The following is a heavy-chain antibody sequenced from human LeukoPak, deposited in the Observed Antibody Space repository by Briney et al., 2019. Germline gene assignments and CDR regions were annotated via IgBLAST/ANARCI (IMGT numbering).Heavy chain of an antibody. J-gene: IGHJ4*02. CDR3: ARVEAGAAAFYFDH. Sequence: PSETLSLTCAVSGYSISSGYYWGWIRQPPGKGLEWIGSIYHSGSTYYNPSLKSRVTISVDTSKNQFSLKVTSVTAADTAVYYCARVEAGAAAFYFDHWGRGTLVTVSS. CDR2: IYHSGST. CDR1: GYSISSGYY. D-gene: IGHD6-13*01. V-gene: IGHV4-38-2*01.